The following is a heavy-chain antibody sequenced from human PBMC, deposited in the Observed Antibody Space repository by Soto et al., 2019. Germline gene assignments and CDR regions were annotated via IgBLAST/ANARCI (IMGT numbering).Heavy chain of an antibody. V-gene: IGHV3-30-3*01. Sequence: GGSLRLSCAASGFTFSSYAMHWVRQAPGKGLEWVAVISYDGSNKYYADSVKGRFTISRDNSKNTLYLQMNSLRAEDTAVYYCARVGVVVPAAITYYYYGMDVWGQGTTVTVS. D-gene: IGHD2-2*01. CDR1: GFTFSSYA. J-gene: IGHJ6*02. CDR2: ISYDGSNK. CDR3: ARVGVVVPAAITYYYYGMDV.